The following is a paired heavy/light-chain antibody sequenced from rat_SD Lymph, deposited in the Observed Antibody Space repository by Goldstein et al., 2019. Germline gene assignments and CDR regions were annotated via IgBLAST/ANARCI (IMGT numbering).Light chain of an antibody. CDR1: KSLLSSKGITS. V-gene: IGKV2S11*01. Sequence: DIVLTQAPLSVSVTPGESASISCRSSKSLLSSKGITSLYWYLQKPGKSPQLLIYRMSNLASGVPDRFSGSGSETDFTLKISKVETEDVGVYYCAQFLEYPFTFGSGTKLEIK. CDR3: AQFLEYPFT. CDR2: RMS. J-gene: IGKJ4*01.
Heavy chain of an antibody. CDR3: ARGGPYSSSLFDY. CDR2: IYPGNGNT. J-gene: IGHJ2*01. CDR1: GYTFTSNY. Sequence: QVQLQQSGTELVKPASSVKISCKASGYTFTSNYMHWIRQQPGNGLEWIGWIYPGNGNTKYNQKFDGKATLTADKSSSTAYMQLSSLTSEDSAVYFCARGGPYSSSLFDYWGQGVMVTVSS. D-gene: IGHD1-2*01. V-gene: IGHV1-24*01.